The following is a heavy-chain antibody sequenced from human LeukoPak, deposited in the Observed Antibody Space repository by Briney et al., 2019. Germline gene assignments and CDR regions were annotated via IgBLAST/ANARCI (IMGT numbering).Heavy chain of an antibody. CDR2: ISAYNGNT. CDR3: ARDVVGYCITTSCPQADY. J-gene: IGHJ4*02. V-gene: IGHV1-18*01. Sequence: ASVNVSCKASGYTFTSYGISWVRQAPGQGLEWMGWISAYNGNTNYAQKLQGRVTMTTDTSTSTAYMELRSLRSDDTAVYYCARDVVGYCITTSCPQADYWGQGTLVTVSS. CDR1: GYTFTSYG. D-gene: IGHD2-2*01.